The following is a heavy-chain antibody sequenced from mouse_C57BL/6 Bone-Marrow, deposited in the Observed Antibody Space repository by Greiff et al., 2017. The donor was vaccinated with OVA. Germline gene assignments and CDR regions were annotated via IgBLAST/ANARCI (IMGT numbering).Heavy chain of an antibody. J-gene: IGHJ4*01. V-gene: IGHV6-3*01. CDR3: TYYDYDVAIYAMDY. Sequence: EVKLEESGGGLVQPGGSMKLSCVASGFTFSNYWMNWVRQSPEKGLEWVAQIRLKSDNYATHYAESVKGRFTISRDDSKSSVYLQMNNLRAEDTGIYYCTYYDYDVAIYAMDYWGQGTSVTVSS. CDR2: IRLKSDNYAT. CDR1: GFTFSNYW. D-gene: IGHD2-4*01.